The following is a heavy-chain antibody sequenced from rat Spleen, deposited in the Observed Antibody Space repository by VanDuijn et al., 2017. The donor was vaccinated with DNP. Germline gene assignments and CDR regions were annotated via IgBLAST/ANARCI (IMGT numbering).Heavy chain of an antibody. V-gene: IGHV3-1*01. CDR3: ARWTRYFDY. CDR1: GYSITSNY. CDR2: INYSGST. D-gene: IGHD1-7*01. J-gene: IGHJ2*01. Sequence: EVQLQESGPGLVKPSQSLSLTCSVTGYSITSNYWGWVRKFPGNKMEWIGHINYSGSTTYTPSLKSRISITRDTSKNHFFLHLNSVTIEDTATYYCARWTRYFDYWGQGVMVTVSS.